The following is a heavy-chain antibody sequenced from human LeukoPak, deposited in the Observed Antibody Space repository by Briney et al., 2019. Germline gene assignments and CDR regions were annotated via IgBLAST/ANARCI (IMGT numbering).Heavy chain of an antibody. J-gene: IGHJ4*02. Sequence: GKSLKISCKGSGYSFTSYWIGWVRQMPGKGLEWMGIIYPGDSDTRYSPSFQGQVTISADKSISTAYLQWSSLKASDTATYYCARQSSSWRTIHFDYWGQGTLVTVSS. CDR2: IYPGDSDT. D-gene: IGHD6-13*01. CDR3: ARQSSSWRTIHFDY. CDR1: GYSFTSYW. V-gene: IGHV5-51*01.